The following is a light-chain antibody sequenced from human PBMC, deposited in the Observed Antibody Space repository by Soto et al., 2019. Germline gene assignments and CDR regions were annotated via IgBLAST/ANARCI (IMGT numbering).Light chain of an antibody. CDR1: QSVSTNY. Sequence: EIVLPQSSGTPSLSPGERATLSCRASQSVSTNYLAWYQQKPGQAPRLLIYGASNRATGIPDRFSGSGSGTDFTLTISRLEPEDFAEYYCQQYGSSGTFGQGTKVDIK. CDR2: GAS. CDR3: QQYGSSGT. J-gene: IGKJ1*01. V-gene: IGKV3-20*01.